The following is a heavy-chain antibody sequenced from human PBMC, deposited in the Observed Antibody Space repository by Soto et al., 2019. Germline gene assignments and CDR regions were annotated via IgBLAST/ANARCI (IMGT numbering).Heavy chain of an antibody. V-gene: IGHV3-9*01. J-gene: IGHJ4*02. CDR1: GFTFDDYA. CDR2: ISWNSGSI. Sequence: EVQLVESGGGLVQPGRSLRLSCAASGFTFDDYAMHWVRQAPGKGLEWVSGISWNSGSIGYVDSVKGRVTISRDNAKNSLYLQMNSLRTADTAFYYYAKDRGYSIEYYFDYWGPGTLVTVSS. CDR3: AKDRGYSIEYYFDY. D-gene: IGHD6-13*01.